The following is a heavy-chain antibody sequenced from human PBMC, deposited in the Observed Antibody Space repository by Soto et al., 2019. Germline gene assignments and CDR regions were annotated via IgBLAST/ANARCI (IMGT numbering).Heavy chain of an antibody. CDR3: AKDTYSRSWDS. Sequence: EVQLLESGGDLVQPGGSLRLSCAASGFTFTNYLMTWVRQAPGKGLEWVSSIDKSGGDTYYADSVKGRFTISRDNSKNTLYLQMNGLRAEDTALYSCAKDTYSRSWDSWGQGTLVTVSS. CDR2: IDKSGGDT. J-gene: IGHJ4*02. CDR1: GFTFTNYL. V-gene: IGHV3-23*05. D-gene: IGHD2-2*01.